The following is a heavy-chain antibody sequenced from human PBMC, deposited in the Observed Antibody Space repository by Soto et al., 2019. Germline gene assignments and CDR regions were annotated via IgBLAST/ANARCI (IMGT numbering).Heavy chain of an antibody. Sequence: HPGGSLRLSCAGSGFSFGSYEMHWVRQAPGKGLEWVTFTSYDGSINYYADSVKGRFTMSRDNSKNLLYLQMNSLRPEGTAVYYCVRRSTVSYYDVDVWGQGTTVTVSS. CDR1: GFSFGSYE. CDR2: TSYDGSIN. CDR3: VRRSTVSYYDVDV. J-gene: IGHJ6*02. V-gene: IGHV3-30*04. D-gene: IGHD4-17*01.